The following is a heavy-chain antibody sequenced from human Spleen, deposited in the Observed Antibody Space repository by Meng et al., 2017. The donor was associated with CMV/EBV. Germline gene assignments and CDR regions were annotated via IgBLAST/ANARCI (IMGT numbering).Heavy chain of an antibody. Sequence: GGSLRLSCAASGFTFSSYAMHWVRQAPGKGLEWVAVISYDGSNKYYADSVKGRFTISRDNSKNTLYLQMNSLRAEDTAVYYCARADTAMVFGTFDYWGQGTLVTVSS. CDR1: GFTFSSYA. D-gene: IGHD5-18*01. CDR2: ISYDGSNK. CDR3: ARADTAMVFGTFDY. V-gene: IGHV3-30-3*01. J-gene: IGHJ4*02.